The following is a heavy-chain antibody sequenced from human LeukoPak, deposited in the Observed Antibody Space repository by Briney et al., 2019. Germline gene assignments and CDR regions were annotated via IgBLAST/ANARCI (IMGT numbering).Heavy chain of an antibody. Sequence: SETLSLTCAVYGGSFSGYYWSSIRQPPGKGLEWIGEINHSGSTNYNPSLKSRVTISVDTSKNQFSLKLSSVTAADTAVYYCAIDSSGWYGPAPIWFDPWGQGTLVTVSS. D-gene: IGHD6-19*01. CDR2: INHSGST. CDR3: AIDSSGWYGPAPIWFDP. V-gene: IGHV4-34*01. CDR1: GGSFSGYY. J-gene: IGHJ5*02.